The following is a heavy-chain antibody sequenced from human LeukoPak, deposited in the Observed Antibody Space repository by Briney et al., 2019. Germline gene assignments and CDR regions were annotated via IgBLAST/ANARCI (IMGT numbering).Heavy chain of an antibody. D-gene: IGHD5-18*01. CDR3: ARGGSEYSYGKIDS. Sequence: PGGSLRLSCAASGFTFSNYWMNWVRQAPGKGLEWVANIKQDGSETYYVDSVKGRFTISRDNTKNSLYLQMNSLRDEDTAVYYCARGGSEYSYGKIDSWGQGILVTVSS. J-gene: IGHJ4*02. V-gene: IGHV3-7*01. CDR1: GFTFSNYW. CDR2: IKQDGSET.